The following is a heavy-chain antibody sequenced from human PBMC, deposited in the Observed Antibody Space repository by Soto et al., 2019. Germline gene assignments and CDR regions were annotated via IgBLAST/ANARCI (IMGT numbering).Heavy chain of an antibody. Sequence: GGSLRLSCAASGFTFSSYGMHWVRQAPGKGLEWVAVIWYDGSNKYYADSVKGRFTISRDNSKNTLYLQMNSLRAEDTAVYYCAREYGDYVKAYFDLWGRGXLVTVYS. J-gene: IGHJ2*01. V-gene: IGHV3-33*01. CDR2: IWYDGSNK. D-gene: IGHD4-17*01. CDR1: GFTFSSYG. CDR3: AREYGDYVKAYFDL.